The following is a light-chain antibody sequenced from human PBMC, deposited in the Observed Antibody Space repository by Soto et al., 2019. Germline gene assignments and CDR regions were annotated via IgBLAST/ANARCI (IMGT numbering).Light chain of an antibody. Sequence: QSALTQPASVSGSPGQSITISCTGTSSDVGGYNYVSWYQQHPGKAPKLMIYEVSNRPSGVSNRFSGSKSGNTASLTISGLQAGDQAYFYRSSYTSSSTPVFGRRTKVTVL. V-gene: IGLV2-14*01. CDR1: SSDVGGYNY. CDR3: SSYTSSSTPV. CDR2: EVS. J-gene: IGLJ2*01.